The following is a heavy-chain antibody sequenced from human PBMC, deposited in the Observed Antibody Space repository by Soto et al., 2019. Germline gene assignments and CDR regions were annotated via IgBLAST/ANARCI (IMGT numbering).Heavy chain of an antibody. CDR2: IYPGDSDT. Sequence: PGESLKISCKGSGYSFTSYWIGWVRQMPGKGLEWMGIIYPGDSDTRYSPSFQGQVTISADKSISTAYLQWSSLKASDTAMYYCARSPSYYDSSGYYLWYYYGMDVWGQGTTVTVSS. V-gene: IGHV5-51*01. CDR3: ARSPSYYDSSGYYLWYYYGMDV. D-gene: IGHD3-22*01. J-gene: IGHJ6*02. CDR1: GYSFTSYW.